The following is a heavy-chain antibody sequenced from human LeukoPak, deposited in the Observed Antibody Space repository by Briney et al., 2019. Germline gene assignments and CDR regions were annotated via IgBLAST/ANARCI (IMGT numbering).Heavy chain of an antibody. CDR3: AKGGLGELLNWFDP. V-gene: IGHV3-30*02. CDR2: IRYDGSNK. Sequence: GGSLRLSCAASGFTFSCYGMHWVRQAPGKGLEWVAFIRYDGSNKYYADSVKGRFTISRDNSKNTLYLQMNSLRAEDTAVYYCAKGGLGELLNWFDPWGQGTLVTVSS. D-gene: IGHD1-26*01. CDR1: GFTFSCYG. J-gene: IGHJ5*02.